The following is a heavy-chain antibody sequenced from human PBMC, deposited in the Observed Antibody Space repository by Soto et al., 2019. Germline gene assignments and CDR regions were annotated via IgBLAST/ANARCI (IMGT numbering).Heavy chain of an antibody. CDR1: GFTFSSYA. Sequence: GGSLRLSCAASGFTFSSYAMHWVRQAPGKGLEWVAVISYDGSNKYYADSVKGRFTISRDNSKNTLYLQMNSLRAEDTAVYYCASGPTTVTTDAFHIWGQGTMVTASS. J-gene: IGHJ3*02. CDR3: ASGPTTVTTDAFHI. CDR2: ISYDGSNK. V-gene: IGHV3-30-3*01. D-gene: IGHD4-17*01.